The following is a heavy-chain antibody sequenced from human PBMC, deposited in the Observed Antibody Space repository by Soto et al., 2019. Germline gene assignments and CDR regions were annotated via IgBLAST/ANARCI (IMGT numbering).Heavy chain of an antibody. CDR3: ARHTDYVHYICGSDYYGMDV. J-gene: IGHJ6*02. CDR1: GYMFTRYG. Sequence: QVQLVQSGAEVKKPGASVKVSCKATGYMFTRYGITWVRQAPGQGLEWMGWISLNNGKTNYAQKFQGRVTMTTDTSTNTAYMELRSLRSDDTAIYYCARHTDYVHYICGSDYYGMDVWGQGSTVTVSS. D-gene: IGHD3-16*01. V-gene: IGHV1-18*01. CDR2: ISLNNGKT.